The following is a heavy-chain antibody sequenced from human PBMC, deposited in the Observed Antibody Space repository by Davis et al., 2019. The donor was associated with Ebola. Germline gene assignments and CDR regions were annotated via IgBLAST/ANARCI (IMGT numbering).Heavy chain of an antibody. CDR1: GYTFNNYG. D-gene: IGHD3-10*01. J-gene: IGHJ3*02. CDR2: ISAYNGDT. Sequence: AASVKVSCKASGYTFNNYGVSWVRQAPGQGLEWMGWISAYNGDTNSAPRLQGRVTMTTDTSTSTAYMELRSLRSDDTAVYYCARAERVRGVHDAFDIWGQGTMVTVSS. CDR3: ARAERVRGVHDAFDI. V-gene: IGHV1-18*01.